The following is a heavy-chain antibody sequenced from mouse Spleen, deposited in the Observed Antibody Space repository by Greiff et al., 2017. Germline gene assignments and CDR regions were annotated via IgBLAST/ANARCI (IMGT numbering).Heavy chain of an antibody. CDR1: GFSLTSYG. CDR2: IWSGGST. D-gene: IGHD5-1*01. CDR3: ARVYPHYYAMDY. J-gene: IGHJ4*01. V-gene: IGHV2-2*02. Sequence: QVQLKQSGPGLVQPSQSLSITCTVSGFSLTSYGVHWVRQSPGKGLEWLGVIWSGGSTDYNAAFISRLSISKDNSKSQVFFKMNSLQANDTAIYYCARVYPHYYAMDYWGQGTSVTVSS.